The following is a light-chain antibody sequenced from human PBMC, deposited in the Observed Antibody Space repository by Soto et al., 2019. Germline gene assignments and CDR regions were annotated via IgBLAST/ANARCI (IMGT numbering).Light chain of an antibody. Sequence: IVMTQSPDSVAVSLGERATINCKSSQSLLYSSNNKNYLTWYQQKPGQPPKLLIYWASTRESGVPDRFSGSGSGTDFTLTITSLQAEDVAVYYCQQYYSVPITFGQGTRLEIK. CDR2: WAS. CDR1: QSLLYSSNNKNY. V-gene: IGKV4-1*01. J-gene: IGKJ5*01. CDR3: QQYYSVPIT.